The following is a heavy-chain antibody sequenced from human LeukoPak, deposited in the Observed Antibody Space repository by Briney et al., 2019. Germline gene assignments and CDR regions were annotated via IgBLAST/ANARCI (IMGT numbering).Heavy chain of an antibody. Sequence: PSETLSLTRAVYGGSFSGYYWTWIRQPPGKGLEWIGEINHSGSTNYKPSLKSRVTISVGTSKNQFSLKLSSVTAADTAVYYCARAGDYGDYFDYWGQGTLVTVSS. J-gene: IGHJ4*02. D-gene: IGHD4-17*01. CDR2: INHSGST. CDR3: ARAGDYGDYFDY. V-gene: IGHV4-34*01. CDR1: GGSFSGYY.